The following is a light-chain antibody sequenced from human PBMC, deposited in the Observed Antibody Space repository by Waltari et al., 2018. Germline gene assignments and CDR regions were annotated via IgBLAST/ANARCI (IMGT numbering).Light chain of an antibody. J-gene: IGLJ3*02. CDR1: TSNIGSRF. CDR2: KND. Sequence: QSVLTQAPSESGTPGQTVNISCSGRTSNIGSRFVYWYKQFAGVAPKLLIYKNDWRPSGVPDRFSGAGSGTDFTLTISSLQAEDVGMYYCQQYYSTPWTFGQGT. V-gene: IGLV1-47*01. CDR3: QQYYSTPWT.